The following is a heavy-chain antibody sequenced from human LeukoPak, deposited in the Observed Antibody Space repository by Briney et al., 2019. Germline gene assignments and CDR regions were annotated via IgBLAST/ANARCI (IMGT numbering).Heavy chain of an antibody. D-gene: IGHD3-10*01. CDR2: ISGSGGAT. J-gene: IGHJ4*02. V-gene: IGHV3-23*01. Sequence: PGGTLRLSWAASGFTFNTYGMSWVRQAPGKGLEWVSGISGSGGATYYADSVKGRFTISRDDPHNTLYLQMNSLRAEDTAVYFCARGGVDYYGSGTYYLTYYFDYWGQGALVTVSS. CDR3: ARGGVDYYGSGTYYLTYYFDY. CDR1: GFTFNTYG.